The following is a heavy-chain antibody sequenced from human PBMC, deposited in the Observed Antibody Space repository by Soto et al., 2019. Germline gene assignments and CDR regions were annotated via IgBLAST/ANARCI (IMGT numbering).Heavy chain of an antibody. D-gene: IGHD5-18*01. CDR1: GFTFSSYE. CDR2: ISSSGSTI. V-gene: IGHV3-48*03. Sequence: EVQLVESGGGLVQPGGSLRLSCAASGFTFSSYEMNWVRQAPGKGLEWVSYISSSGSTIYYADSVKGRFTISRDNAKNSLYLQMNSLRAEDTAVYYCARDLAYSYGYYYYYGMDVWGQGTTVTVSS. CDR3: ARDLAYSYGYYYYYGMDV. J-gene: IGHJ6*02.